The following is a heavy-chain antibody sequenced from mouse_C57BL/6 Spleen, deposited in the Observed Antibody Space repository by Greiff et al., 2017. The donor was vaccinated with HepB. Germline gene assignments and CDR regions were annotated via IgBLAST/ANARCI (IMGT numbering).Heavy chain of an antibody. V-gene: IGHV5-17*01. D-gene: IGHD2-4*01. CDR2: ISSGSSTI. Sequence: EVMLVESGGGLVKPGGSLKLSCAASGFTFSDYGMHWVRQAPEKGLEWVAYISSGSSTIYYADTVKGRFTISRDNAKNTLFLQMTSLRSEDTAMYYCARRHYDYDGFTGWYFDVWGTGTTVTVSS. CDR1: GFTFSDYG. J-gene: IGHJ1*03. CDR3: ARRHYDYDGFTGWYFDV.